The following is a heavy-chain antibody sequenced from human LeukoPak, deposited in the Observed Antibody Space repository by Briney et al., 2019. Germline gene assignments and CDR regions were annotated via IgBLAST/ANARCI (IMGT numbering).Heavy chain of an antibody. J-gene: IGHJ3*02. CDR1: GGSISDYF. V-gene: IGHV4-59*05. CDR3: ARLEDNIAVLAFDI. CDR2: IYYSGST. D-gene: IGHD6-19*01. Sequence: SETLSLTCTVSGGSISDYFWSWIRQPPGKGLEWIGSIYYSGSTYYNPSLKSRVTISVDTSKNQFSLKLSSVTAADTAVYYCARLEDNIAVLAFDIWGQGTMVTVSS.